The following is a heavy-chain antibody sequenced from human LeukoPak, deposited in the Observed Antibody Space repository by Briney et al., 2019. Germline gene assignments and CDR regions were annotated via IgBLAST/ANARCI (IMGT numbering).Heavy chain of an antibody. D-gene: IGHD1-1*01. CDR2: FERGGDS. CDR3: TRGSRRVQLPRSYDFDV. CDR1: GFTISSHD. V-gene: IGHV3-13*01. Sequence: GGSLRLSCTASGFTISSHDMNWVRQTTGKGLEWVAVFERGGDSHLTDSVKGRFTVSRDNAKNSLFLQMISLRAGDTALYYCTRGSRRVQLPRSYDFDVWGQGTVVTVSS. J-gene: IGHJ3*01.